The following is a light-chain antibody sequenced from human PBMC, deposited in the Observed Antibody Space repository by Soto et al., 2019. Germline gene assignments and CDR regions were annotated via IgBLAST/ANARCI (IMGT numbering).Light chain of an antibody. CDR1: QNLGTLY. V-gene: IGKV3-20*01. J-gene: IGKJ1*01. CDR3: QKYAGSPRT. Sequence: EIVLTQSPGTLSLSPLEIGTISCRPSQNLGTLYLAWFQQKSGQAPRLLIYSASRRATGIPDRFTGSGPGTDFTLTINRVETEDFAVYFCQKYAGSPRTFGQGTKVDIK. CDR2: SAS.